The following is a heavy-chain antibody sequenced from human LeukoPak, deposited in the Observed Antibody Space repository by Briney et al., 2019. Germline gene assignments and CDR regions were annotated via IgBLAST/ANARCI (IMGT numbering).Heavy chain of an antibody. Sequence: GASVKVSCKASGYTFTSYYMHWVRQAPGQGLEWMGIINPSGGSTSYAQKFQGRVNMTRDTSTSTVYMELSSLRSEDTAVYYCAAGGADYDFWSGSRRFDYWGQGTLVTVSS. J-gene: IGHJ4*02. CDR2: INPSGGST. V-gene: IGHV1-46*01. CDR3: AAGGADYDFWSGSRRFDY. D-gene: IGHD3-3*01. CDR1: GYTFTSYY.